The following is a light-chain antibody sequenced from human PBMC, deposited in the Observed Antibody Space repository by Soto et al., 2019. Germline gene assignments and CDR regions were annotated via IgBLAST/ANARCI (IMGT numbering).Light chain of an antibody. CDR2: DAS. Sequence: EIVMTQSPAALSVSLGERVSLTCRASQAVSSYLAWYPQKPGQAPRLLISDASTRATDIPDRFSGSGSGTDFTLTISSLPSSDLAVYYCLQYSTWPPLYTFGQGTKLEIK. V-gene: IGKV3-15*01. CDR3: LQYSTWPPLYT. CDR1: QAVSSY. J-gene: IGKJ2*01.